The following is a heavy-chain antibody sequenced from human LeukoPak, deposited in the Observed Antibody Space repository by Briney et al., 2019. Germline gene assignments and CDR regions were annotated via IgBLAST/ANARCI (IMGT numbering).Heavy chain of an antibody. J-gene: IGHJ4*02. CDR2: INHSRST. CDR3: ARGRVYDSSGYGGGSFDY. Sequence: SETLSLTCAVYGGSFSGYYWSWIRQPPGKGLEWIGEINHSRSTNYNPSLKSRVTISVDTSKNQFSLKLSSVTAADTAVYYCARGRVYDSSGYGGGSFDYWGQGTLVTVSS. D-gene: IGHD3-22*01. CDR1: GGSFSGYY. V-gene: IGHV4-34*01.